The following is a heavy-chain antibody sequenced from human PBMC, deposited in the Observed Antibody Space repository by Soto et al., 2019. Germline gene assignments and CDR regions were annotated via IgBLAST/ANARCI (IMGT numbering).Heavy chain of an antibody. CDR2: ISGSGGST. V-gene: IGHV3-23*01. J-gene: IGHJ4*02. D-gene: IGHD2-21*01. CDR3: AKDHTRDEAWDYFDY. Sequence: GGSLRLSCAASGFTFSSYAMSWVRQAPGKGLEWVSAISGSGGSTYYADSVKGRFTISRDNSKNTLYLQMNSLRAEDTAVYYCAKDHTRDEAWDYFDYWGQGTLVTVSS. CDR1: GFTFSSYA.